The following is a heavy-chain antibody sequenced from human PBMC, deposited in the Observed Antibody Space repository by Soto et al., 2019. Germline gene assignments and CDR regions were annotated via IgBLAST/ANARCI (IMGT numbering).Heavy chain of an antibody. CDR1: GGWDSSGSYY. Sequence: PSQTLPLTSTVCGGWDSSGSYYWSWIRQHPWKALEWILYIYYSGDAYSDPSLKSRITMSVDTSKNKFSLKLSSVTDADTAVYLCAIGEWESYYQDFWGQGSLVTVYS. J-gene: IGHJ4*02. D-gene: IGHD1-26*01. CDR2: IYYSGDA. CDR3: AIGEWESYYQDF. V-gene: IGHV4-31*03.